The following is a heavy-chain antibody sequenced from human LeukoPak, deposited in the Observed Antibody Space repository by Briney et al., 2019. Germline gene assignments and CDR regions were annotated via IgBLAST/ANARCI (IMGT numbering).Heavy chain of an antibody. Sequence: ASVKVSCKASGYTFTSYDINWVRQATGQGLEWMGWMNPNSGNTGYAQKFQGRVTMTRNTSISTAYMELSSLRSEDTAVYYCARGLVGRYSYGYGTNWFDPRGQGTLVTVSS. D-gene: IGHD5-18*01. CDR3: ARGLVGRYSYGYGTNWFDP. V-gene: IGHV1-8*01. J-gene: IGHJ5*02. CDR2: MNPNSGNT. CDR1: GYTFTSYD.